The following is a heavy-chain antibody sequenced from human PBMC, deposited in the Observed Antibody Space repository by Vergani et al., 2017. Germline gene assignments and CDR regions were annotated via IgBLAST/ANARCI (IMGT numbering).Heavy chain of an antibody. CDR3: AISRDSSSWYWFYP. CDR2: ISSSGTTI. J-gene: IGHJ5*02. CDR1: GFTFSDYY. D-gene: IGHD6-13*01. Sequence: VQLLESGGGLVKPGGSLRLSCAASGFTFSDYYMSWIRQAPGKGLEWVSYISSSGTTIYYADSVKGRFTISRDNAKNSLYLQMNSLRAEDTAVYYCAISRDSSSWYWFYPWGQGTLVTVSS. V-gene: IGHV3-11*04.